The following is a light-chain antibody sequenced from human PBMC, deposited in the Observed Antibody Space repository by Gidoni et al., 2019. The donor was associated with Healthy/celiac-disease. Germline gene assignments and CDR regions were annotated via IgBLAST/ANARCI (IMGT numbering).Light chain of an antibody. CDR3: QQYGSSPPYT. CDR2: GTS. J-gene: IGKJ2*01. Sequence: EIVFTQSPATLSLSPGERATLSCRVSQSVRSSYLAWYQQKPGQAPRLLIYGTSSRATGIPDRFSGGGSGTDFTLTISRMEHEDFAVYYCQQYGSSPPYTFGQGTKLEIK. V-gene: IGKV3-20*01. CDR1: QSVRSSY.